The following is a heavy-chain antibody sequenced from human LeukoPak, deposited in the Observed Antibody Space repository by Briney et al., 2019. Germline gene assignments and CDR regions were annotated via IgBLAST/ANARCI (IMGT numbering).Heavy chain of an antibody. D-gene: IGHD5-24*01. Sequence: SEALSLTCSVPGGSISSSSYYWDWMRQPPGKGLEWIGSIYYSGSTYYNPSLESRVTISVDTSKNQFSLKLSSVTAADTAVYYCARRSVFKGLQQYYFDYWGQGTLVTVSS. CDR2: IYYSGST. CDR1: GGSISSSSYY. J-gene: IGHJ4*02. V-gene: IGHV4-39*07. CDR3: ARRSVFKGLQQYYFDY.